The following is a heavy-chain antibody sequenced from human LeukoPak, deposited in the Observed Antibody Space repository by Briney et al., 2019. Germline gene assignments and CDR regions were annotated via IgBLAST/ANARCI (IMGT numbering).Heavy chain of an antibody. J-gene: IGHJ3*02. CDR2: IKQDETEK. CDR3: ARSGGLLDAFDI. CDR1: GFTFSNFW. Sequence: GGSLRLSCTASGFTFSNFWMGWVRQAPGKGLEWVANIKQDETEKFYLGSVKGRFTISRDNSKNTLYLQMNSLRAEDTAVYDCARSGGLLDAFDIWGQGTMVTVSS. V-gene: IGHV3-7*01. D-gene: IGHD3-16*01.